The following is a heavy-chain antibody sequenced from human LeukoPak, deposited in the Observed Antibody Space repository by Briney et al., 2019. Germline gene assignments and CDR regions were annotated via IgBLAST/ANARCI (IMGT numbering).Heavy chain of an antibody. CDR3: ARDQEGFDY. V-gene: IGHV1-46*01. CDR1: GYTFTSYD. J-gene: IGHJ4*02. Sequence: ASVKVSCTPSGYTFTSYDINWVRQAPGQGLEWMGMIYPRDGSTSYAQKFQGRVTVTRDTSTSTVHMELSGLRSEDTAVYYCARDQEGFDYWGQGTLVTVSS. CDR2: IYPRDGST.